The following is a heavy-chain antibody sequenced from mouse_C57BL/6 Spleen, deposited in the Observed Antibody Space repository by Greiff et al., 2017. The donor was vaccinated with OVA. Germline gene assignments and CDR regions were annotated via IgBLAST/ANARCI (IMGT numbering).Heavy chain of an antibody. J-gene: IGHJ1*03. Sequence: QVQLQQPGAELVKPGASVTLSCKASGYTFTSYWMHWVKQRPGQGLEWIGMIHPNSGSTNYNEKFKSKATLTVDKSSSTAYMQLSSLTSEDSAVYYWASGGSSYVGYWYFDVWGTGTTVTVSS. CDR2: IHPNSGST. CDR1: GYTFTSYW. V-gene: IGHV1-64*01. D-gene: IGHD1-1*01. CDR3: ASGGSSYVGYWYFDV.